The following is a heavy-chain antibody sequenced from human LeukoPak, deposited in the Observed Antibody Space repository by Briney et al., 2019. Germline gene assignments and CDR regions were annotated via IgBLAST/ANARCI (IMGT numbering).Heavy chain of an antibody. CDR1: GGSFRGYY. D-gene: IGHD3-22*01. CDR3: KRAGDSSGYSDY. V-gene: IGHV4-34*01. CDR2: INHRGST. J-gene: IGHJ4*02. Sequence: KPSETLSLTCAVYGGSFRGYYWTWIRQPPGKGLEWIGEINHRGSTNYNPSLKSRVTISVDTSKNQFSLKLSSVTVADTAVYYCKRAGDSSGYSDYWGQGALVTVSS.